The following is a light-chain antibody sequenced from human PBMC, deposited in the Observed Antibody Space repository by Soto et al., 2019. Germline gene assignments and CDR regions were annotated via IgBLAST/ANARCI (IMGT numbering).Light chain of an antibody. CDR1: QGISNY. CDR3: QKYNSAPPWS. Sequence: DIQMTQSPSSLSASVGDRVTITCRASQGISNYLAWYQQKPGKVPKLLIYAASTLQSGVPSRFSGSGSGTDFTLTISSLQPEDVATYYCQKYNSAPPWSFGPGTKVEIK. CDR2: AAS. V-gene: IGKV1-27*01. J-gene: IGKJ1*01.